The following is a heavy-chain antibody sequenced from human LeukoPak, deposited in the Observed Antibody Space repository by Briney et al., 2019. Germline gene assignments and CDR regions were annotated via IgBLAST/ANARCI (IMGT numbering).Heavy chain of an antibody. V-gene: IGHV4-59*01. CDR1: GGSISSYY. CDR3: ARVGCSSTSCYSWFAP. Sequence: SETLSLTCTVSGGSISSYYWSWIRQPPGKGLEWIGYIYYSGSTNYNPSLKSRVTISVDTSKNQFYLRLSSVTAADTAVYYCARVGCSSTSCYSWFAPWGQGTLVTVSS. CDR2: IYYSGST. D-gene: IGHD2-2*02. J-gene: IGHJ5*02.